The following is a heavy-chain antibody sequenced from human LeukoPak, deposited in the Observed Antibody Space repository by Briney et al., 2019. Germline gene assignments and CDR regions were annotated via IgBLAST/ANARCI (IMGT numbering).Heavy chain of an antibody. Sequence: SQTLSLTCTVYGGSISSGSYYWSWIRQPAGKGLEWIGRIYTSGSTNYNPSLKSRVIITVDTSKNQFSLKLSSVTAADTAVYYCARDQGEKSAYYDILTGYYAFDIRGQGTMVTVSS. V-gene: IGHV4-61*02. CDR3: ARDQGEKSAYYDILTGYYAFDI. J-gene: IGHJ3*02. CDR2: IYTSGST. CDR1: GGSISSGSYY. D-gene: IGHD3-9*01.